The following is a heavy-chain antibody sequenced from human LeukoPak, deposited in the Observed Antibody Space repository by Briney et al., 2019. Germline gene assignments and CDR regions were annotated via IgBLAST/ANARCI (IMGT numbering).Heavy chain of an antibody. CDR1: GGSFSSGGYY. CDR2: MYYSGST. J-gene: IGHJ5*02. Sequence: PSATLSLTCNVSGGSFSSGGYYWSWIRQPPGKGLEWIAYMYYSGSTYYNPSLNSRVTMSADTSNNQLSLKLSSVTAADTAVYYCARPYYCDSRIDPLGQAILVTVSS. CDR3: ARPYYCDSRIDP. V-gene: IGHV4-30-4*01. D-gene: IGHD3-22*01.